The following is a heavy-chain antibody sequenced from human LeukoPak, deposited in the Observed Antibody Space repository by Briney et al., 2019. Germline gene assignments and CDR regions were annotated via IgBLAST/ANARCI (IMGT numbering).Heavy chain of an antibody. V-gene: IGHV3-23*01. CDR3: VRYGAGWYKDY. D-gene: IGHD6-19*01. Sequence: PGGSLRLSSAPSGFTFSSYAMSWVRQAPGKGLEWVSAISGSGGSTYYADSVKGRFTISRDNSKNTLYLQMSSLRAEDTAVYYCVRYGAGWYKDYWGQGTLVTVSS. CDR2: ISGSGGST. CDR1: GFTFSSYA. J-gene: IGHJ4*02.